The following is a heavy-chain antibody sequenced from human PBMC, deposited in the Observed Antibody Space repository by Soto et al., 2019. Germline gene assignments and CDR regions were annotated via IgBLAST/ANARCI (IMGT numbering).Heavy chain of an antibody. CDR2: IYPGDSDT. Sequence: GESLKISCKGSGYSFTSYWIGWVRQMPGKGLEWMGIIYPGDSDTRYSPSFQGQVTISADKSISTAYLQWSSLKASDTAMYYCARPDCSGGSCYPLAFDIWGQGXMVTV. CDR3: ARPDCSGGSCYPLAFDI. J-gene: IGHJ3*02. CDR1: GYSFTSYW. D-gene: IGHD2-15*01. V-gene: IGHV5-51*01.